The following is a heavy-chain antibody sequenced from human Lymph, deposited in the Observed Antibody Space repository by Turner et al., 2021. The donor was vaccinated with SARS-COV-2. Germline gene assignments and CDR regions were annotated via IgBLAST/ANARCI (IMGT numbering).Heavy chain of an antibody. V-gene: IGHV3-33*01. D-gene: IGHD3-10*01. CDR1: GFTFSSYG. J-gene: IGHJ4*02. CDR2: IWYDGSNK. CDR3: ARDQSPFGVFDY. Sequence: QVQLVESGGGVVQPGRSLRLSCAASGFTFSSYGMHWVRQAPGKGLEWVAIIWYDGSNKYYADSVKGRFTISRDNSKNTLYLQMNSLRVEDTAVYYCARDQSPFGVFDYWGQGTLVTVSS.